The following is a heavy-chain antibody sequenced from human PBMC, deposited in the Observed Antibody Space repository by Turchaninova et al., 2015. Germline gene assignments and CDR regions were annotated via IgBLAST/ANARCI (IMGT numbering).Heavy chain of an antibody. J-gene: IGHJ2*01. D-gene: IGHD6-19*01. CDR2: IYWDDDN. CDR1: GFYRRTSGVG. V-gene: IGHV2-5*02. Sequence: QITLTESGPTLVNPTQTLPLTFTSAGFYRRTSGVGVGWSRQPPGKALEWLALIYWDDDNRYSPSLKSRLTITKDTSKNRVVLTMTNMDPVDTATYYCARRVGRAVATTGRVWWYFDLWGRGTLVTVSS. CDR3: ARRVGRAVATTGRVWWYFDL.